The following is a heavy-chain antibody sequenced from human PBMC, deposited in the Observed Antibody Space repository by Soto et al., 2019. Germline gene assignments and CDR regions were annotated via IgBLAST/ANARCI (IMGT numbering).Heavy chain of an antibody. V-gene: IGHV3-48*02. CDR3: ARFAGYCSGGSCYSDY. Sequence: GGSLRLSCAASGFTFSSYSMNWVRQAPGKGLEWVSYISSSSSTIYYADSVKGRFTISRDNAKNSLYLQMNSLRDEDTAVYYCARFAGYCSGGSCYSDYWGQGTLVTVSS. CDR1: GFTFSSYS. D-gene: IGHD2-15*01. CDR2: ISSSSSTI. J-gene: IGHJ4*02.